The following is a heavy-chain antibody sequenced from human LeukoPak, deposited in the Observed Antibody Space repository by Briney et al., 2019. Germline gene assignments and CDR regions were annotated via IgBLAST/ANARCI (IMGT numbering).Heavy chain of an antibody. V-gene: IGHV3-48*03. Sequence: GGSLRLSCAASGFIFSNYEMNWVRQAPGKGLEWLSYITSSSTTKYYADSVKGRFTISRDNAKNSLYLQMNSLRREDTAIYYYVSERGGIPARPDHWGQGTLVTVSS. CDR1: GFIFSNYE. D-gene: IGHD6-6*01. CDR2: ITSSSTTK. CDR3: VSERGGIPARPDH. J-gene: IGHJ4*02.